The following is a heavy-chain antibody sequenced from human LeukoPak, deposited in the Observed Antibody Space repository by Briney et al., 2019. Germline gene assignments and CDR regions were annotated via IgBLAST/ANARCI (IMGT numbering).Heavy chain of an antibody. CDR2: ISSSSSYI. J-gene: IGHJ4*02. V-gene: IGHV3-21*04. D-gene: IGHD3-10*01. Sequence: GGSLRLSCAASGFTFSSYSMNWVRQAPGKGLEWVSSISSSSSYIYYADSVKGRFTISRDNSKNTLYLQMNSLRAEDTAVYYCARARLVRGVIFDYWGQGTLVTVSS. CDR1: GFTFSSYS. CDR3: ARARLVRGVIFDY.